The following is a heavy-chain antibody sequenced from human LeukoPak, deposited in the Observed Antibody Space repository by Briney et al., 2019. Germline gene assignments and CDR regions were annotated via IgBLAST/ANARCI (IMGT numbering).Heavy chain of an antibody. V-gene: IGHV3-64*01. J-gene: IGHJ4*02. CDR3: ARVQPAGSTDY. CDR2: ISPDGTAT. Sequence: GGSLRLSCAASGFGLGSYSMHWVRQAPGKGLEYVSVISPDGTATYYTNSVRGRFTISRDNSKNTFYLQMGSLRDEDTAMYFCARVQPAGSTDYWGQGTLVTVSS. D-gene: IGHD2-2*01. CDR1: GFGLGSYS.